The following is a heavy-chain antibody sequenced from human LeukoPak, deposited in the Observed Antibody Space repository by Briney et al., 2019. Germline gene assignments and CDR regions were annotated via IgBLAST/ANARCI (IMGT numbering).Heavy chain of an antibody. V-gene: IGHV1-18*01. CDR2: ISAYEGKT. D-gene: IGHD5-24*01. CDR3: ARTLGGFTVDRATGFDL. J-gene: IGHJ2*01. CDR1: GYNFEILG. Sequence: ASVKVSCKASGYNFEILGISWVRQAPGQGLEWMGWISAYEGKTDYAQKFEDRVTMTTDTSTNTAYMDLRNLTSDDTAVYYCARTLGGFTVDRATGFDLWGRGTLVTVSS.